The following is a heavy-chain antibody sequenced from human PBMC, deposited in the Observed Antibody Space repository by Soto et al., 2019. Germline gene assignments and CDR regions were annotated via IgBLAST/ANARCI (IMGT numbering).Heavy chain of an antibody. J-gene: IGHJ6*02. V-gene: IGHV5-51*03. CDR1: GYRFISYW. Sequence: GESLKISCKGSGYRFISYWIGWVRQMTGKGLEWMGIIYPGDSDTRYSPSFQGQVTISADKSISTAYLQWSSLKASDTAMYYCAGGGVRGVITRTRDYYGMDVWGQGTTVTVSS. D-gene: IGHD3-10*01. CDR3: AGGGVRGVITRTRDYYGMDV. CDR2: IYPGDSDT.